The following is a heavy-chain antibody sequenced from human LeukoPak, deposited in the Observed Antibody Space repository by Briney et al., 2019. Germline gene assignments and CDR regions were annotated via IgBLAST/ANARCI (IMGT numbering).Heavy chain of an antibody. CDR1: GFTFSSYA. V-gene: IGHV3-23*01. CDR3: AKAPSIEAAGTSAVDI. J-gene: IGHJ3*02. D-gene: IGHD6-13*01. CDR2: ISGSGGST. Sequence: PGGSLRLSCAASGFTFSSYAMRWVRQAPGKGLEWVSVISGSGGSTYYADSVKGRFTISRDNSKNTLYLQMNSLRAEDTAVYYCAKAPSIEAAGTSAVDIGGKGTRVTVP.